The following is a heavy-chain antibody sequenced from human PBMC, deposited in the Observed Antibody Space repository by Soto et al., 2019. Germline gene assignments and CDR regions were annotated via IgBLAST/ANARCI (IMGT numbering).Heavy chain of an antibody. Sequence: QVHLVQSGAEVKKPGASVKVSCKAFGYTFSSHAIHWVRRAPGQRPEWMGWINGGNGITRYAQNFQDRVILTRDTYARTTHMELSSLKSEDTAVYYFARATYHSAGVPSNAMDVWGQGTTVTVSS. V-gene: IGHV1-3*01. D-gene: IGHD2-2*01. CDR1: GYTFSSHA. CDR3: ARATYHSAGVPSNAMDV. J-gene: IGHJ6*02. CDR2: INGGNGIT.